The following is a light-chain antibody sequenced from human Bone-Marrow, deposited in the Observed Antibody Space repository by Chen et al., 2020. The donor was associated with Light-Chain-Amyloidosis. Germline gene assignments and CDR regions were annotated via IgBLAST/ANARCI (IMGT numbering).Light chain of an antibody. Sequence: QSALTQPSPASGSPVKTRTISCTGTSSDVGSFNHVSWYQQHPDKVPNLLIYDDSKRPSGGSDGFSGSKSGNTASLTITGLQAEDEAAYYCSSYAGGTTFVIFGGGTKLTVL. CDR1: SSDVGSFNH. CDR3: SSYAGGTTFVI. J-gene: IGLJ2*01. V-gene: IGLV2-23*02. CDR2: DDS.